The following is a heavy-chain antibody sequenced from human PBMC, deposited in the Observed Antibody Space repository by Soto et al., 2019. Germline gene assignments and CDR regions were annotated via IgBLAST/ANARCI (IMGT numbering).Heavy chain of an antibody. CDR3: ARVSLVGPSGGRYFDY. J-gene: IGHJ4*02. D-gene: IGHD1-26*01. V-gene: IGHV3-23*01. CDR1: GFTFAHYA. Sequence: GGSLRLSCAASGFTFAHYAMHWVRHSPGKGLEWVSFMCRSGTSTLYADSVQGRFTISRDNPKRTLYLQMNNLRAEDTAVYYCARVSLVGPSGGRYFDYWGQGSQVTVSS. CDR2: MCRSGTST.